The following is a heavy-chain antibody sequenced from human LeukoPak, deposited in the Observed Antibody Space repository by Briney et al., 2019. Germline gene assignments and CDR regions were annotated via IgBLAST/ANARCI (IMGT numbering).Heavy chain of an antibody. J-gene: IGHJ4*02. V-gene: IGHV4-38-2*02. CDR3: ARDPNFGVTFDS. CDR2: IYHSGST. Sequence: SETLSLTCSVSGYSISSNYYWGWIRQPAGKGLEWIGNIYHSGSTYCNPSLKSRVTMSVDTSKNQFSLKLTSVTAADSAVYYCARDPNFGVTFDSWGQGTLVTVSS. D-gene: IGHD4-17*01. CDR1: GYSISSNYY.